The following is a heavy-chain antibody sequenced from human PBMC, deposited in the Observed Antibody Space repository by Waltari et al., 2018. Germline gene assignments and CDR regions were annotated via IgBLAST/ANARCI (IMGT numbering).Heavy chain of an antibody. CDR2: IYHSGST. J-gene: IGHJ4*02. Sequence: QVQLQESGPGLVKPSETLSLTCAVSGYSISSGYYWGWIRQPPGKGLEWIGSIYHSGSTCYNPSLKSRFTISRDNAKNSLYLQMNSLRAEDTAVYYCARAAAPVDYWGQGTLVTVSS. CDR1: GYSISSGYY. CDR3: ARAAAPVDY. V-gene: IGHV4-38-2*01. D-gene: IGHD2-15*01.